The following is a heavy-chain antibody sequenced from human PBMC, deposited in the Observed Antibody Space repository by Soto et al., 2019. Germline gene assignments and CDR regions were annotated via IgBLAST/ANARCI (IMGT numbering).Heavy chain of an antibody. J-gene: IGHJ4*02. V-gene: IGHV4-59*01. CDR3: ARVGADYGDYYFDY. D-gene: IGHD4-17*01. CDR1: GGSFSGYY. CDR2: IYYSGST. Sequence: SETLSLTCGVYGGSFSGYYWSWIRQPPGKGLEWIGYIYYSGSTNYSPSLKSRVTISVDTSKNQFSLKLSSVTAADTAVYYCARVGADYGDYYFDYWGQGTLVTVSS.